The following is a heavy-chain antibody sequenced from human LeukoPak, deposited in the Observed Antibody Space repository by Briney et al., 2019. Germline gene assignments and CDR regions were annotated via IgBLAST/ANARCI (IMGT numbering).Heavy chain of an antibody. V-gene: IGHV1-18*01. Sequence: ASVTVSYKASGYTFTIYGISWVRQAPGQGLEWMGWISAYNGNTNYAQKLQGRVTMTTDTSTSTAYMELRSLRSDDTAVYYCARDIVARGFDYWGQGTLVTVSS. CDR3: ARDIVARGFDY. CDR1: GYTFTIYG. J-gene: IGHJ4*02. D-gene: IGHD5-12*01. CDR2: ISAYNGNT.